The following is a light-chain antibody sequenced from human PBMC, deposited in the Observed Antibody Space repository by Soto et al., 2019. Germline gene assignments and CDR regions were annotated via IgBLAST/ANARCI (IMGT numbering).Light chain of an antibody. Sequence: QSVLTQPPSVSGAPGQRVTISCTGSSSNIGAGYDVHWYQQLPGTAPKLIIYGNSNRPSGVPDRFSGSKSGTSASLAITGLQAEDEADYYCQSYDSSVSGSKVFGGGTKLTVL. CDR1: SSNIGAGYD. V-gene: IGLV1-40*01. CDR3: QSYDSSVSGSKV. J-gene: IGLJ3*02. CDR2: GNS.